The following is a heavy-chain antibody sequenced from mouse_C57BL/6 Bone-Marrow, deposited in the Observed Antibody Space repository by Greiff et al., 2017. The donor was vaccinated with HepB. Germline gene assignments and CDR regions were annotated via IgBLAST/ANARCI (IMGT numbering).Heavy chain of an antibody. CDR3: ARRSSSYDAMDY. J-gene: IGHJ4*01. D-gene: IGHD1-1*01. Sequence: EVQLVESGGGLVQPGGSLKLSCAASGFTFSDYYMYWVRQTPEKRLEWVAYISNGGGSTYYTDTVKGRFTISRDNAKNTLYLQLSRLKSEDTAMYYCARRSSSYDAMDYWGQGTSVTVSS. CDR1: GFTFSDYY. CDR2: ISNGGGST. V-gene: IGHV5-12*01.